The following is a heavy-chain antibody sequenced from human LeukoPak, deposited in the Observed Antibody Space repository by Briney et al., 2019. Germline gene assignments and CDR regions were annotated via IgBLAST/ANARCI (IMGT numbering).Heavy chain of an antibody. CDR1: GGSISSYY. D-gene: IGHD3-10*01. CDR3: ATNSGSYYPYFDY. V-gene: IGHV4-59*01. J-gene: IGHJ4*02. Sequence: SETLSLTCTVSGGSISSYYWSWIRQPPGKGLEWIGYIYYSGSTNYNPSLKSRVTISVDTSKNQFSLKLSSVTAADTAVYYCATNSGSYYPYFDYWGQGTLVTVSS. CDR2: IYYSGST.